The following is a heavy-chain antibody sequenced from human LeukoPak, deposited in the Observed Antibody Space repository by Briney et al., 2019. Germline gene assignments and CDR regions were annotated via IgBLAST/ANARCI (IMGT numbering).Heavy chain of an antibody. Sequence: GASVKVSCKASGYTFTGYYMHWVRQAPGQGLEWMGWINPNSGGTSYAQKFQGRVTMTRNTSISTAYMELSSLRSEDTAVYYCARDQGWGSGDNDYWGQGTLVTVSS. CDR2: INPNSGGT. J-gene: IGHJ4*02. D-gene: IGHD2-15*01. V-gene: IGHV1-2*02. CDR1: GYTFTGYY. CDR3: ARDQGWGSGDNDY.